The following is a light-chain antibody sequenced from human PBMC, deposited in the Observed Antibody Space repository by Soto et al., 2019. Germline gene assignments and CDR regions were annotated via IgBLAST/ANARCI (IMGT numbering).Light chain of an antibody. CDR2: DNN. Sequence: QSALTQPPSVSGAPGQRVIISCTGSSSNIGAGYDVHWYQQLPGTAPRLLIYDNNNRPSGVPARFSVSKSDTSASLAITGLQPEDEADYYCQSYDSSLSGSYVFGNGTKVTVL. J-gene: IGLJ1*01. V-gene: IGLV1-40*01. CDR1: SSNIGAGYD. CDR3: QSYDSSLSGSYV.